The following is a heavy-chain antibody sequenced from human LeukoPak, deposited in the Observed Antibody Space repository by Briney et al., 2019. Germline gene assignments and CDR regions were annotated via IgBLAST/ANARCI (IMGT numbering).Heavy chain of an antibody. D-gene: IGHD5-24*01. Sequence: GGSLRLSCAASGFTFSSCAMHWVRQAPGKGLEWVAVISYDGSNKYYADSVKGRFTISRDNSKNTLYLQMNSLRAEDTAVYYCARDREEMATIFDYWGQGTLVTVSS. J-gene: IGHJ4*02. CDR3: ARDREEMATIFDY. V-gene: IGHV3-30*04. CDR1: GFTFSSCA. CDR2: ISYDGSNK.